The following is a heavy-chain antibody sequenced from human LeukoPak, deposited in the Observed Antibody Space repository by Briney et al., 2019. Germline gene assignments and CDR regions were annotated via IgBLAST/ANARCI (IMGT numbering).Heavy chain of an antibody. CDR3: ARTYYDFWSGYYTVFDY. D-gene: IGHD3-3*01. CDR2: IYYSGST. J-gene: IGHJ4*02. V-gene: IGHV4-39*01. CDR1: GGSISSSSYY. Sequence: SETLSLTCTVSGGSISSSSYYWSWIRQPPGKGLEWIGSIYYSGSTYYNPSLKSRVTISVDTSKNQFSLKLSSVTAADTAVYYCARTYYDFWSGYYTVFDYWGQGTLVTVSS.